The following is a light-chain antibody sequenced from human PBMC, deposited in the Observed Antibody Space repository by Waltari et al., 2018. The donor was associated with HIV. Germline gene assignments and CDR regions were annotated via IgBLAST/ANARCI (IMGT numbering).Light chain of an antibody. CDR1: QNIDNW. V-gene: IGKV1-5*03. CDR2: MTS. J-gene: IGKJ2*01. CDR3: QQYSTHYG. Sequence: IQMTQSPSNLSASVGDAVILTCRASQNIDNWLAWYLQRPGRAPKLLMYMTSVLETGVPSRFRGSGSGTTFTLTINSLQPDDFGTYYCQQYSTHYGFGQGTRVE.